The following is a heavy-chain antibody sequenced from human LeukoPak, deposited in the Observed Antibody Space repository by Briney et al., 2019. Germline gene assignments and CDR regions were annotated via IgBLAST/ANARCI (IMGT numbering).Heavy chain of an antibody. Sequence: GSSVKVSCKASGGTFSSYAISWVRQATGQGLEWMGRIIPNLGIANYAQKFQGRVTITTDKSTSTAYMELSSLRSEDTAVYYCGRGGYCSGGSCYSGWFDPWGQGTLVSVS. CDR1: GGTFSSYA. D-gene: IGHD2-15*01. V-gene: IGHV1-69*04. J-gene: IGHJ5*02. CDR2: IIPNLGIA. CDR3: GRGGYCSGGSCYSGWFDP.